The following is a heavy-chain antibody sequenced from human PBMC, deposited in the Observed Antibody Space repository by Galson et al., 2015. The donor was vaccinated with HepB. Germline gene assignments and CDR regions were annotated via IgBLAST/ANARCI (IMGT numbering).Heavy chain of an antibody. J-gene: IGHJ3*02. CDR2: IYSDGSR. CDR1: GFTVSSNY. CDR3: ARGGAFDI. Sequence: SLRLSCAASGFTVSSNYMSWVRQAPGKGLEWVSIIYSDGSRYYADSVKGRFTVSRDNSKNTLYLQMNSLRVEDTAVYYCARGGAFDIWGPGTMVTVSS. V-gene: IGHV3-53*01.